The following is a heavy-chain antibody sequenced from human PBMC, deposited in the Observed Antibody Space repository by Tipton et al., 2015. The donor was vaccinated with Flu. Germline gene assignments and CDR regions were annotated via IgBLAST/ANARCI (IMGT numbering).Heavy chain of an antibody. Sequence: QMQLVQSVAEVKKPGSSVKVSCKASGYAITALYIHWVRQAPGQGLEWMGWIDPNSSGLNYAQNFQGRITMTRDTSISTVYMELNRLTSDDTAVYYCARDNYGLLDYWGQGTLVTVSS. V-gene: IGHV1-2*02. J-gene: IGHJ4*02. CDR3: ARDNYGLLDY. CDR1: GYAITALY. D-gene: IGHD3-10*01. CDR2: IDPNSSGL.